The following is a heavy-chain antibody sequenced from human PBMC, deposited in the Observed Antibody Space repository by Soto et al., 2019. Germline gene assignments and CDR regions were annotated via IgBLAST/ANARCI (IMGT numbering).Heavy chain of an antibody. V-gene: IGHV3-23*01. J-gene: IGHJ5*02. D-gene: IGHD2-15*01. CDR3: AKSERITVSIAAFHAES. CDR2: VRATGRET. CDR1: GFTFTNYA. Sequence: EVQLLESGGGLVQRGGPLRLPCAASGFTFTNYAMAWVPQPTGKGLEWVPPVRATGRETFYAGSFKGRFTISRDNSRDTLSLQMNNLRVEDAAVYYCAKSERITVSIAAFHAESWGQGTLVTVSS.